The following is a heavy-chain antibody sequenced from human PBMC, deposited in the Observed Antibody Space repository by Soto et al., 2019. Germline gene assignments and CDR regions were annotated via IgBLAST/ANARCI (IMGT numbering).Heavy chain of an antibody. V-gene: IGHV3-23*01. CDR3: AKRNWEGCSSISCYVYDH. Sequence: EVQLLESGGGLVHPGGSLRLSCAAAGFTFSSYAMSWVRQAPGKGLEWVSGISGSGGSTDYADSVKGRFTISRDNFKNTLDLQMNSLRADDTAVYYCAKRNWEGCSSISCYVYDHWGQGTLVTVS. D-gene: IGHD2-2*01. J-gene: IGHJ5*02. CDR1: GFTFSSYA. CDR2: ISGSGGST.